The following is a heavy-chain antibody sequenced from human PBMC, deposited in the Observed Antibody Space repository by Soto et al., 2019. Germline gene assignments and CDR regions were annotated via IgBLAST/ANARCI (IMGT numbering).Heavy chain of an antibody. V-gene: IGHV4-4*02. D-gene: IGHD4-17*01. CDR1: GGSISSSNW. CDR2: IYHSGST. J-gene: IGHJ6*02. Sequence: PSETLSLTCAVSGGSISSSNWWSWVRQPPGKGLEWIGEIYHSGSTNYNPSLKSRVTISVDKSKNQFSLKLSSVTAADTAVYYCARDTLRGVDYYYYYGMDVWGQGTTVTVSS. CDR3: ARDTLRGVDYYYYYGMDV.